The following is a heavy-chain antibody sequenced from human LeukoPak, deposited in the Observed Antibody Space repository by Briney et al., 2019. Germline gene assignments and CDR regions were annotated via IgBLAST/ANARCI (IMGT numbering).Heavy chain of an antibody. J-gene: IGHJ4*02. D-gene: IGHD2-2*01. Sequence: GGSLRLSCAASGFTFSSYDMHWVRQAPGKGLEWVAFIRYDGSNKYYADSVKGRFTISRDNSKNTLYLQMNSLRAEDTAVYYCAKGFTAYQLRGAIDYWGQGTLVTVSS. V-gene: IGHV3-30*02. CDR3: AKGFTAYQLRGAIDY. CDR2: IRYDGSNK. CDR1: GFTFSSYD.